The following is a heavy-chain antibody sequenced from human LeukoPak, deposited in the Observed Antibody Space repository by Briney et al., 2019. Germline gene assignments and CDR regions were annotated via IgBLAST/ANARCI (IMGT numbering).Heavy chain of an antibody. J-gene: IGHJ6*02. CDR2: VYSGGTT. Sequence: GGSLRLSCAASGFTVSRNFMTWVRQAPGKGLEWVSVVYSGGTTYYADSVKGRFIISRDISKNTLYLQMNSLRGEDTAIYYCARYPDFYYAMDVWGQGTTVTVSS. CDR1: GFTVSRNF. D-gene: IGHD3-16*02. CDR3: ARYPDFYYAMDV. V-gene: IGHV3-53*01.